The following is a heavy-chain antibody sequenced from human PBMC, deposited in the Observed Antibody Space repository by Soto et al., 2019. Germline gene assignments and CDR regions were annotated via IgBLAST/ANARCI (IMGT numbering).Heavy chain of an antibody. D-gene: IGHD2-15*01. CDR1: GFTFSSYG. CDR3: ARDKGEVVVAATLPYYYGMDI. Sequence: PGGSLRLSCAASGFTFSSYGMHWVRQAPGKGLEWVAVIWYDGSNKYYADSVKGRFTISRDNSKNTLYLQMNSLRAEDTAVYYCARDKGEVVVAATLPYYYGMDIWGQGTTVTVSS. J-gene: IGHJ6*02. V-gene: IGHV3-33*01. CDR2: IWYDGSNK.